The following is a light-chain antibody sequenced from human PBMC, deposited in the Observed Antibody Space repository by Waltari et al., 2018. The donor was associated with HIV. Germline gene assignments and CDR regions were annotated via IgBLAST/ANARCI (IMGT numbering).Light chain of an antibody. V-gene: IGLV2-23*02. CDR3: CSYAGGRVFVL. Sequence: QSALSQPASVSGSPGQSITLSCTGTLSDIGSYNLVSLYQQYPGRAPKLIIYEVNKRPSGVSDRFSGSKSGNRASLTVAGVKVEDEADYYCCSYAGGRVFVLFGGGTRLTV. J-gene: IGLJ2*01. CDR2: EVN. CDR1: LSDIGSYNL.